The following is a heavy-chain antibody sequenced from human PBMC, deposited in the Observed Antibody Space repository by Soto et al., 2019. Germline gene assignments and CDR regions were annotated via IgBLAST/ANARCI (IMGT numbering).Heavy chain of an antibody. D-gene: IGHD3-16*01. CDR2: IIPLFGTT. V-gene: IGHV1-69*01. J-gene: IGHJ5*01. Sequence: QVRLVQSGAEVKKPGSSVKVSCKASGGTFTNYAVSWVRQAPGQGPEWMGDIIPLFGTTNYAQKFQGRLTIVADESTSTGYMELTNLRSEDTALYYCARVAYTSRATHWFDCWGQGTLVTVSS. CDR1: GGTFTNYA. CDR3: ARVAYTSRATHWFDC.